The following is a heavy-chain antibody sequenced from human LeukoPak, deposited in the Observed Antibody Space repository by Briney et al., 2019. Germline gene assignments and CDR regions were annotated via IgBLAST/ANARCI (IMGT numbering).Heavy chain of an antibody. V-gene: IGHV3-30-3*01. CDR3: ARDRPSGYDKVGFDY. CDR2: ISYDGSNK. CDR1: GFTFSSFA. D-gene: IGHD5-12*01. J-gene: IGHJ4*02. Sequence: GGSLRLSCEASGFTFSSFAIHWVRQAPGKGLEWVAVISYDGSNKYYADSVKGRFTISRDNSKNTLYLQMNSLRAEDTAVYYCARDRPSGYDKVGFDYWGQGTLVTVSS.